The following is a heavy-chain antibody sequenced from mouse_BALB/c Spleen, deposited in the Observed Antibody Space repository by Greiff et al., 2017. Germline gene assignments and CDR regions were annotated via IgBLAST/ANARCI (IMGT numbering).Heavy chain of an antibody. CDR1: GYTFTSYW. D-gene: IGHD1-1*02. V-gene: IGHV1S132*01. Sequence: VQGVESGAELVKPGASVKLSCKTSGYTFTSYWIQWVKQRPGQGLGWIGEIFPGTGTTYYNEKFKGKATLTIDTSSSTAYMQLSSLTSEDSAVYFCARSGNYAMDYWGQGTSVTVSS. J-gene: IGHJ4*01. CDR2: IFPGTGTT. CDR3: ARSGNYAMDY.